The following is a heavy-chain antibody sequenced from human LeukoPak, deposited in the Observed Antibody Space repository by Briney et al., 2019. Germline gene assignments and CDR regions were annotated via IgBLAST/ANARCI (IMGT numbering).Heavy chain of an antibody. V-gene: IGHV3-30*02. D-gene: IGHD3-9*01. Sequence: GGSLRLSCAASGFTFGNYAMHWVRQAPGKGLEWVAFIRFDGSNEYYADSVKGRFTTSRDNSKNTLSLQMNSLRAEDTAVYYCAKGANLRYFDWLHFDYWGQGTLVTVSS. CDR1: GFTFGNYA. CDR3: AKGANLRYFDWLHFDY. J-gene: IGHJ4*02. CDR2: IRFDGSNE.